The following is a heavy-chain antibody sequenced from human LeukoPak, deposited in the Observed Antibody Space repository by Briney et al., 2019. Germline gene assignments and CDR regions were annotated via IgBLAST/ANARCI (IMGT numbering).Heavy chain of an antibody. D-gene: IGHD1-26*01. CDR1: GFTFSNAW. CDR2: IKSKTDGGTT. Sequence: PGGSLRLSCAASGFTFSNAWMSWVRQAPGKGLEWVGRIKSKTDGGTTDYAAPVKGRFTISRDDSKNTLYLQMNSLKTEDTAVYYCTTSELPNYYYYYYMDVWGKGTTVTVSS. J-gene: IGHJ6*03. V-gene: IGHV3-15*01. CDR3: TTSELPNYYYYYYMDV.